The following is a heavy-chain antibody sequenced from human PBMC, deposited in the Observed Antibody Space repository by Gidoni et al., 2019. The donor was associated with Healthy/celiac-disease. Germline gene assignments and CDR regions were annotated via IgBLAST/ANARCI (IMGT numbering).Heavy chain of an antibody. CDR1: GSTFSDYY. D-gene: IGHD6-13*01. CDR2: ISSSSSYT. CDR3: ARDPLAAAPDY. Sequence: QVQLVESGGGLVKPGGSLRLSCAASGSTFSDYYMSWIRQAPGKGLEWVSYISSSSSYTNYADSVKGRFTISRDNAKNSLYLQMNSLRAEDTAVYYCARDPLAAAPDYWGQGTLVTVSS. J-gene: IGHJ4*02. V-gene: IGHV3-11*05.